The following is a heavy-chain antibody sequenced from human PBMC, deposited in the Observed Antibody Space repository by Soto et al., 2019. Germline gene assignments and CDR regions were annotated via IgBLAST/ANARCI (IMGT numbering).Heavy chain of an antibody. J-gene: IGHJ4*02. V-gene: IGHV3-30*18. Sequence: QVQLVESGGGVVQPGRSLRLSCAASGFTFSSYGMHWVRQAPGKGLEWVAVISYDGSNKYYADSVKGRFTISRDNSKNTLYLQMNSLRGEDTAVYYCAKLDYWGQGTLVTVSS. CDR1: GFTFSSYG. CDR2: ISYDGSNK. CDR3: AKLDY.